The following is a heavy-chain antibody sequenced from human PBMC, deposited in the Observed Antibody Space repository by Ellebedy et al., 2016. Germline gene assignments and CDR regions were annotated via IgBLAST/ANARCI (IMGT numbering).Heavy chain of an antibody. CDR2: IYPGTSET. Sequence: GGSLRLSCKGFGYGFTMYWIGWVRQMPGKGLEWMGIIYPGTSETRYSPSFQGHVTISSDTSIATAYLQWTSLEASDTAIYYCARGRYHWFANTYDYLDVWGKGTTVTV. J-gene: IGHJ6*03. V-gene: IGHV5-51*01. CDR1: GYGFTMYW. CDR3: ARGRYHWFANTYDYLDV. D-gene: IGHD3-16*02.